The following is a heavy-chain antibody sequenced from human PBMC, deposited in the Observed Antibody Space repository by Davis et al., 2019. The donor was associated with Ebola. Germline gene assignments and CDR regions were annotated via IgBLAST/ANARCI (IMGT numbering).Heavy chain of an antibody. CDR3: ARGSEMANPADGDY. CDR2: INSDGSST. D-gene: IGHD5-24*01. Sequence: GESLKISCAASGFTFSSYWMHWVRQAPGNGLVWVSRINSDGSSTSYADSVKGRFTISRDNAKNTLYLQMNSLRAEDTAVYYCARGSEMANPADGDYWGQGTLVTVSS. V-gene: IGHV3-74*01. CDR1: GFTFSSYW. J-gene: IGHJ4*02.